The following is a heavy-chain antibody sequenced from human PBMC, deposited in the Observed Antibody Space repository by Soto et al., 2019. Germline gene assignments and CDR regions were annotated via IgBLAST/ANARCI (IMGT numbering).Heavy chain of an antibody. CDR1: GFTFSWYD. CDR2: IGTGGDT. Sequence: EEQLVESGGDLAQPGGSLRLSCAASGFTFSWYDMHWVRQAPGAALEWVSAIGTGGDTYYAGSVKGRFTISRENGKNSLYLXXNNLRAGDTXXXXXXXXXXXXXWDDWYFDLWGRGTLVTVSS. V-gene: IGHV3-13*01. D-gene: IGHD1-26*01. CDR3: XXXXXXXXWDDWYFDL. J-gene: IGHJ2*01.